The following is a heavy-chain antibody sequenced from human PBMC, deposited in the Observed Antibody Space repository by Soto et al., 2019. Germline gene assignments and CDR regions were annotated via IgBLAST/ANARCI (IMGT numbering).Heavy chain of an antibody. CDR1: GYTFTSYN. CDR2: TNPNSGHT. V-gene: IGHV1-8*01. CDR3: TRGHNWFGP. Sequence: QVQLVQSGAEVKKPGASVKVSCKASGYTFTSYNINWVRQATGQGLEWMGWTNPNSGHTGYAQKFQGRVTMTRDTSITTGYMELNRLTSEDTAVYYGTRGHNWFGPWGQGNLVIVCS. J-gene: IGHJ5*02.